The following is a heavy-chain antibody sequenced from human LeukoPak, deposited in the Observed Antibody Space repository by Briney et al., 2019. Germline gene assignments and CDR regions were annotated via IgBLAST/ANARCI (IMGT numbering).Heavy chain of an antibody. CDR3: AKTVAGGSYYYGMDV. CDR2: ISNSGGTT. J-gene: IGHJ6*02. CDR1: GFTFSCYA. V-gene: IGHV3-23*01. Sequence: GGSLRLSCAASGFTFSCYAMSWVRQAPGKGLEWVSSISNSGGTTYYADSVRGRFTISRDNSKNTLYLQMNSLRAEDTAGYYCAKTVAGGSYYYGMDVWGQGTTVTVSS. D-gene: IGHD6-19*01.